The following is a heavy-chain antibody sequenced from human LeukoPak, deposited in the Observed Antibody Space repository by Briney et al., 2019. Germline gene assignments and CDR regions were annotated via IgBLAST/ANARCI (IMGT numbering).Heavy chain of an antibody. Sequence: GGSLRLSCAASGFTFSSYSMNWVRQAPGEGLEWISYISITGSRVYYADSVRGRFTVSRDDAKNSLYLQMDGLRAEDSAVYYCARDREGLDYWGQGTLVTVSS. D-gene: IGHD1-26*01. CDR2: ISITGSRV. V-gene: IGHV3-48*04. CDR3: ARDREGLDY. CDR1: GFTFSSYS. J-gene: IGHJ4*02.